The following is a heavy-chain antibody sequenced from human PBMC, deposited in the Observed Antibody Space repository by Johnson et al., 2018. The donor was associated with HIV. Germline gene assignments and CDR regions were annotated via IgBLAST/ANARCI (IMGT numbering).Heavy chain of an antibody. D-gene: IGHD3-16*01. J-gene: IGHJ3*02. CDR2: IGTTGDT. CDR3: ARVTRQGVAFDI. Sequence: VQLVESGGGLVQPGGSLRLSCAASGFTFCSYDIHWVRQATGKGLEWVAAIGTTGDTFYPGSVKGRFTISRDNAKNSLYLQMNSLRAEDTALYYCARVTRQGVAFDIWGQGTMVTVSS. CDR1: GFTFCSYD. V-gene: IGHV3-13*01.